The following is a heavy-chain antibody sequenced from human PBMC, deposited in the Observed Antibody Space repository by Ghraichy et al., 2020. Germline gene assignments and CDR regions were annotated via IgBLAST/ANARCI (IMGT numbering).Heavy chain of an antibody. Sequence: GGSLRLSCATSGFTFNTHGIHWVRQAPGKGLEWVAIIWPDGSNTYYADSVKGRFTISRDISKKTLYLQMDSLRGEDTAVYYCARDDYRSGYYVDYWGQGTLVTVSS. D-gene: IGHD3-22*01. CDR3: ARDDYRSGYYVDY. CDR2: IWPDGSNT. CDR1: GFTFNTHG. V-gene: IGHV3-33*01. J-gene: IGHJ4*02.